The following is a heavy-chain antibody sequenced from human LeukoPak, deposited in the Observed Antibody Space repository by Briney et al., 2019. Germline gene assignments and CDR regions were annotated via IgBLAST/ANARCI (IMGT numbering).Heavy chain of an antibody. J-gene: IGHJ6*02. Sequence: ASVKVSCKASGHTFTGYYMHWVRQAPGQGLEWMGWINPNSGGTNYAQKFQGRVIMTRDTSISTAYMELSRLRSDDTAVYYCARESMVREIYYYGMDVWGQGTTVTVSS. CDR3: ARESMVREIYYYGMDV. CDR1: GHTFTGYY. CDR2: INPNSGGT. D-gene: IGHD3-10*01. V-gene: IGHV1-2*02.